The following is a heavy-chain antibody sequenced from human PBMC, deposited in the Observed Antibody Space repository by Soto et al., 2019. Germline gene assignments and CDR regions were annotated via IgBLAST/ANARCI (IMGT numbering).Heavy chain of an antibody. V-gene: IGHV3-23*01. CDR2: INTIESST. J-gene: IGHJ4*02. CDR1: LFTFSNYA. Sequence: SLRLSCSASLFTFSNYAMSWVRQAPGKLLEWVSSINTIESSTYYADSVKGRFTISRDNSKNTLYLQMNSLRAEDTAIYYCAKNYYFEYWGQGTLVTSPQ. CDR3: AKNYYFEY.